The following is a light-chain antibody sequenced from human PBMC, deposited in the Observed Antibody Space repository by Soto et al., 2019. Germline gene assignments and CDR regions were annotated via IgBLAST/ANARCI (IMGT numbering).Light chain of an antibody. J-gene: IGLJ1*01. V-gene: IGLV4-69*01. CDR3: QTWGSCIHV. CDR1: SGYTTNA. CDR2: VNSDGSH. Sequence: QPVLTQSPAASASLGASVKLTCTLSSGYTTNAIAWHQQQPEKGPLFLMKVNSDGSHSRGDGIPDRFSGSSSGAERYLTISRLQSDDEADYFCQTWGSCIHVFGTGTKLTVL.